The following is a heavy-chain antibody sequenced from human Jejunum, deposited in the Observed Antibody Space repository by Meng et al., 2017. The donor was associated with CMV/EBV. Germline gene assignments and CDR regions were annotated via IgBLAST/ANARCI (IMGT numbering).Heavy chain of an antibody. J-gene: IGHJ4*02. CDR1: GFTFTNAW. CDR3: AAGTGMTDFDY. CDR2: IKHEADGGTI. D-gene: IGHD1-1*01. Sequence: SGFTFTNAWMSWVRQAPGKGLEWVGRIKHEADGGTIDYAAPVKGRFTIPRDDSIKTVYLQMNSLKTDDTAVYYCAAGTGMTDFDYWGQGTLVTVSS. V-gene: IGHV3-15*01.